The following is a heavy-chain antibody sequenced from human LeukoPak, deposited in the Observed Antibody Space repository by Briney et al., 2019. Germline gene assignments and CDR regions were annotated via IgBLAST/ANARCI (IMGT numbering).Heavy chain of an antibody. CDR2: IYYSGST. CDR3: KVGGELLYYYYYMDV. D-gene: IGHD3-10*01. Sequence: TSETLSLTCTVSGGSISSSSYYWGWIRQPPGKGLEWIGSIYYSGSTYYNPSLKSRVTISVDTSKNQFSLKLSSVTAADTAVYYCKVGGELLYYYYYMDVWGKGTTVTVSS. V-gene: IGHV4-39*01. CDR1: GGSISSSSYY. J-gene: IGHJ6*03.